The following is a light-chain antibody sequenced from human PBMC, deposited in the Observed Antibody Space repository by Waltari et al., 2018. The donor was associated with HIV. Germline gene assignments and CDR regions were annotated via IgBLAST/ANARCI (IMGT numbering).Light chain of an antibody. CDR3: QSTDSSGTYVV. CDR2: KDS. V-gene: IGLV3-25*03. CDR1: ALPKQY. J-gene: IGLJ2*01. Sequence: SYELTQPPSVSVSPGQTARITCSGDALPKQYGYWYHQKPGQAPVLVIYKDSEKSSGVPERFAGSSSGTTVTLTISAVQAEDEADYYCQSTDSSGTYVVFGGGTKLTVL.